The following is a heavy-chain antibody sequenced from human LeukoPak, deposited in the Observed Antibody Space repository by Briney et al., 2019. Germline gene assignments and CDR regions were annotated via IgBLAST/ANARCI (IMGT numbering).Heavy chain of an antibody. V-gene: IGHV5-51*01. Sequence: GASLQISWEASGSRFASYWNGGVRQMRGRGVEWMGIIYPGDSDTRYSPSFQGQVTISADKSISTAYLQWSSLKASDTAMYYCARHLNYDSSGYYGARFYMDVWGKGTTVTMSS. CDR1: GSRFASYW. D-gene: IGHD3-22*01. J-gene: IGHJ6*03. CDR2: IYPGDSDT. CDR3: ARHLNYDSSGYYGARFYMDV.